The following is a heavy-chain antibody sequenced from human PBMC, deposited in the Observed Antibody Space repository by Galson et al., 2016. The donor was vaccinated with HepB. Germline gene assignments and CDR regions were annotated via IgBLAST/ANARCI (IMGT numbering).Heavy chain of an antibody. CDR2: VSGSAAGTEYGITT. D-gene: IGHD2-2*01. CDR1: GFTFSDYC. V-gene: IGHV3-23*01. J-gene: IGHJ4*02. Sequence: SLRLSCAASGFTFSDYCMTWIRQAPGKGLEWVAAVSGSAAGTEYGITTDYADSVKGRFTISRDNPKNTLYLQMNSLRAEDTAVYYCAKVGPSCSSTRCSDYYFDYWGQGTLVTVSS. CDR3: AKVGPSCSSTRCSDYYFDY.